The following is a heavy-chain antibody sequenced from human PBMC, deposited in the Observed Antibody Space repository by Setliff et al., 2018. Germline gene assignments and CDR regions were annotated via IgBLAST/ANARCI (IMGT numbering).Heavy chain of an antibody. V-gene: IGHV4-31*03. D-gene: IGHD6-19*01. J-gene: IGHJ2*01. CDR2: IYYSGST. CDR3: ARSRTIAVKGGVFAV. Sequence: PSETLSLTCTVSSGSISSGGYYWSWIRQHPGKGLEWIGYIYYSGSTYYNPSLKSRVTISVDTSKNQFSLKLHSVTAADTAVYYCARSRTIAVKGGVFAVWGRGTLVTVSS. CDR1: SGSISSGGYY.